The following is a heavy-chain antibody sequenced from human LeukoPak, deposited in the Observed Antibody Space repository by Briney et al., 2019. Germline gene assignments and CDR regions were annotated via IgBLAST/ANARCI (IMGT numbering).Heavy chain of an antibody. CDR3: ARFEVYYEDNRSFYYFDY. D-gene: IGHD3-3*01. CDR1: GFTFSNYW. V-gene: IGHV3-7*03. J-gene: IGHJ4*02. Sequence: GGSLRLSCAASGFTFSNYWMSWVRQVPGKGLEWVANIKQDGREKYYVDSVKGRFTISRDNAKNSLFLQMNSLRAEDTAVYYCARFEVYYEDNRSFYYFDYWGQGTLVTVSS. CDR2: IKQDGREK.